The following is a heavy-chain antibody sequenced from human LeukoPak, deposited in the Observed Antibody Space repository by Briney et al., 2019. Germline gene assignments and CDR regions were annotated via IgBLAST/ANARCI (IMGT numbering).Heavy chain of an antibody. CDR2: MNPNSGNT. D-gene: IGHD3-10*01. CDR3: ARESWFGELPDAFDI. J-gene: IGHJ3*02. V-gene: IGHV1-8*01. CDR1: GYTFTSYD. Sequence: ASVKVSCKASGYTFTSYDINWVRQATGQGLEWMGWMNPNSGNTGYAQKLQGRVTMTTDTSTSTAYMELRSLRSDDTAVYYCARESWFGELPDAFDIWGQGTMVTVSS.